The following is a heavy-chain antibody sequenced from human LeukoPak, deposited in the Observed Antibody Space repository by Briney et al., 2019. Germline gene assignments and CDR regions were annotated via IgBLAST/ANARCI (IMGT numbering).Heavy chain of an antibody. Sequence: ASVKVSCKASGYTFSDYYMHWVRQAPGQGLEWMGWINPNSGDTHYAQMFQGRVTMTRDTSINAAYMELRRVRSDDTAVYYCAKSAQYSSAWFTGSFDYWGQGTPVTVSS. J-gene: IGHJ4*02. CDR2: INPNSGDT. CDR3: AKSAQYSSAWFTGSFDY. V-gene: IGHV1-2*02. D-gene: IGHD6-13*01. CDR1: GYTFSDYY.